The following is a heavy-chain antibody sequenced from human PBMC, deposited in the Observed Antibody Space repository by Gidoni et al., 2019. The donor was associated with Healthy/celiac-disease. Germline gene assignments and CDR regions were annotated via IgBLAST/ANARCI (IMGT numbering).Heavy chain of an antibody. V-gene: IGHV3-30*18. CDR2: ISYDGSNK. D-gene: IGHD6-13*01. CDR3: AKKDSSSWYGGFDY. J-gene: IGHJ4*02. CDR1: GFTFRGYG. Sequence: QVPLVESGGGVVQPGGSLRLSCAASGFTFRGYGMHWVRQAPGKGLEWVAVISYDGSNKYYADSVKGRFTISRDNSKNTLYLQMNSLRAEDTAVYYCAKKDSSSWYGGFDYWGQGTLVTVSS.